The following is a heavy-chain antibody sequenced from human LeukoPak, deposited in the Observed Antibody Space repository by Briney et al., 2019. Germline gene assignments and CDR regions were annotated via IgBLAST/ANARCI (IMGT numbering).Heavy chain of an antibody. J-gene: IGHJ5*02. CDR3: ARDAGSSWYGDVGIGLFDP. CDR1: GGSISSSSYY. Sequence: SETLSLTCTVSGGSISSSSYYWGWIRQPPGKGLGWIGSIYYSGSTYYNPSLKSRVTISVDTSKNQFSLKLSSVTAADTAVYYCARDAGSSWYGDVGIGLFDPWGQGTLVTVSS. V-gene: IGHV4-39*07. D-gene: IGHD6-13*01. CDR2: IYYSGST.